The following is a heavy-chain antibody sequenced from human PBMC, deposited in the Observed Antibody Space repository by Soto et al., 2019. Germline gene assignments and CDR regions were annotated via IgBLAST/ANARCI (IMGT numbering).Heavy chain of an antibody. CDR1: GYTFTSYG. CDR2: INAGNGDT. CDR3: ARGYGRNFDY. J-gene: IGHJ4*02. D-gene: IGHD5-18*01. V-gene: IGHV1-3*01. Sequence: GASVKVSCKASGYTFTSYGMNWVRQAPGQRLEWMGWINAGNGDTKYSQKFQGRVTITRDTSASTAYMELSSLRSEDTAVYYCARGYGRNFDYWGQGTLVTVP.